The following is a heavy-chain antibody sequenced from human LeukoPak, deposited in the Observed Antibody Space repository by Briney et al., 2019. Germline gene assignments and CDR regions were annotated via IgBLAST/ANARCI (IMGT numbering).Heavy chain of an antibody. CDR2: IRYTASDE. D-gene: IGHD3-10*02. CDR1: GFTFSYYG. Sequence: GGSLRLSCVASGFTFSYYGMHWVRQPPSKGLEWVAFIRYTASDEYYTDSVKGRFTISRDNSKNTLYLQMNSLRAEDTAVYYCAELGITMIGGVWGKGTTVTISS. V-gene: IGHV3-30*02. J-gene: IGHJ6*04. CDR3: AELGITMIGGV.